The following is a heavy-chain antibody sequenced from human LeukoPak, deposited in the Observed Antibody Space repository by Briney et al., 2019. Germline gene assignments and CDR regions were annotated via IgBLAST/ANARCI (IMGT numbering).Heavy chain of an antibody. CDR3: AKMEGAMDV. CDR1: GFIVSNAW. D-gene: IGHD5-24*01. Sequence: PGGSLRLSCAASGFIVSNAWMNWVRQAPGKGLEWVGRIKSKTDGGTTDYAAPVQGRFTISRDDSKNMLYLQMNSLKIEDTAMYYCAKMEGAMDVWGLGTTVTVSS. V-gene: IGHV3-15*01. J-gene: IGHJ6*02. CDR2: IKSKTDGGTT.